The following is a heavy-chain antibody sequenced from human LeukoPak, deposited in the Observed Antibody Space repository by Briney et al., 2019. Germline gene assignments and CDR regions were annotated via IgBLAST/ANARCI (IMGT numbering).Heavy chain of an antibody. D-gene: IGHD1-26*01. Sequence: GGSLRLSCGASGFTFSSYAMHWVRQAPGKGLEYVSAISSNGGFTYYADSVKGRFTISRDNSKNTLYLQMGSLRGEDMAVYYCARWRPIEYFDIWGRGTLVTVSS. J-gene: IGHJ2*01. V-gene: IGHV3-64*02. CDR1: GFTFSSYA. CDR2: ISSNGGFT. CDR3: ARWRPIEYFDI.